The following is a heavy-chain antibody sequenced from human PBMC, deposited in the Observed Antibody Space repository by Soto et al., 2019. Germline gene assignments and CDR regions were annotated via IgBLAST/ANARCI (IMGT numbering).Heavy chain of an antibody. CDR1: GFTFSSYW. J-gene: IGHJ6*02. V-gene: IGHV3-74*01. D-gene: IGHD3-9*01. Sequence: EVQLVESGGGLVQPGGSLRLSCAASGFTFSSYWMHWVRQAPGKGLVWVSRINSDGSSTGYADSVKGRFTISRDNAKNTLYLQMNSLRAEDTAVYYCARGPLGLRYFDWLCPNYGMDVGVQGTTVTVSS. CDR2: INSDGSST. CDR3: ARGPLGLRYFDWLCPNYGMDV.